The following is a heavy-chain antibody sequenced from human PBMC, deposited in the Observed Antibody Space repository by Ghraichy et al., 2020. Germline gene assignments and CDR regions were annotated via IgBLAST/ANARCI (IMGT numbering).Heavy chain of an antibody. V-gene: IGHV4-61*01. CDR1: GGSVSSGSYY. J-gene: IGHJ6*02. D-gene: IGHD3-10*01. CDR3: ARDGYYGSGSYYSPLGGMDV. CDR2: IYYSGST. Sequence: SETLSLTCTVSGGSVSSGSYYWSWIRQPPGKGLEWIGYIYYSGSTNYNPSLKSRVTISVDTSKNQFSLKLSSVTAADTAVYYCARDGYYGSGSYYSPLGGMDVWGQGTTVTVSS.